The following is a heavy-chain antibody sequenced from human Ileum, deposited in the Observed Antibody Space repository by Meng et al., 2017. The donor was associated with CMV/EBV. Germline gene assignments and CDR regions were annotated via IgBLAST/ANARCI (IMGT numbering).Heavy chain of an antibody. Sequence: QVPSEEAGQGVVKTSENLCLTCYVSCGSISNSYWSWIRQPAGQGLEWIAHIYTSGTTNYNPSLKSRVTMSVDTSRTQFSLKLTSVTAADTDVYYCARNYGSGNWNFFHSWVQGPLVTVSS. D-gene: IGHD3-10*01. CDR2: IYTSGTT. CDR3: ARNYGSGNWNFFHS. J-gene: IGHJ4*02. V-gene: IGHV4-4*07. CDR1: CGSISNSY.